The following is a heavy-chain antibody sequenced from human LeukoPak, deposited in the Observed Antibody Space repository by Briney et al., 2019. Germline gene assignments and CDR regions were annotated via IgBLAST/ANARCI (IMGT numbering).Heavy chain of an antibody. V-gene: IGHV3-30*18. D-gene: IGHD1-26*01. CDR3: AKGPVSGSRSPLDY. J-gene: IGHJ4*02. CDR1: GFTFFSYG. Sequence: GGSLRLSCAASGFTFFSYGMHWVRQAPGKGLEGVAGISYDGSNKYYVDSVKGRFTISRDNSKSTLYLEMISLRIEDTAVYYCAKGPVSGSRSPLDYWGQGTLVTVSS. CDR2: ISYDGSNK.